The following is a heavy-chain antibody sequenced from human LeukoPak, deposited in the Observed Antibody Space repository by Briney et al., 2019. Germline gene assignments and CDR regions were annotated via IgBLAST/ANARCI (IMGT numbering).Heavy chain of an antibody. CDR3: AREMVRGVIDY. CDR2: IYSGGST. J-gene: IGHJ4*02. CDR1: GFTVSSNY. V-gene: IGHV3-53*01. Sequence: PGGSLRLSCAASGFTVSSNYMSWVRQAPGKGLEWVSVIYSGGSTYYADSVKGRFTISRDNSKNTLYLQMNSLRAEDTAVCYCAREMVRGVIDYWGQGTLVTVSS. D-gene: IGHD3-10*01.